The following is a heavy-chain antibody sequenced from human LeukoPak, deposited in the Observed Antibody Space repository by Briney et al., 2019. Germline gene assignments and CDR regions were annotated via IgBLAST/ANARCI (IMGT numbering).Heavy chain of an antibody. J-gene: IGHJ3*02. D-gene: IGHD3-22*01. V-gene: IGHV3-30*03. CDR2: ISYDGSNK. CDR3: ARLPDSSGNDAFDI. CDR1: GFTFSSYG. Sequence: PGGSLRLSCAASGFTFSSYGMHWVRQAPGKGLEWVAVISYDGSNKYYADSVKGRFTISRDNSKNTLYLQMNSLRAEDTAVYYCARLPDSSGNDAFDIWGQGTMVTVSS.